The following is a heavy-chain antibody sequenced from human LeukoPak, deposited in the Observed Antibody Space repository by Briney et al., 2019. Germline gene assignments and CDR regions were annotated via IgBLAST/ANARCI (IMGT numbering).Heavy chain of an antibody. D-gene: IGHD6-19*01. CDR3: AGEEVRRAVAGYFDY. CDR1: GYTFTNYG. V-gene: IGHV1-18*01. Sequence: ASVKVSCKASGYTFTNYGISWVRQAPGQGLEWMGWISAYNGNTNYAQKLQGRVTMTTDTSTSTAYMELRSLRSDDTAVYYCAGEEVRRAVAGYFDYWGQGTLVTVSS. CDR2: ISAYNGNT. J-gene: IGHJ4*02.